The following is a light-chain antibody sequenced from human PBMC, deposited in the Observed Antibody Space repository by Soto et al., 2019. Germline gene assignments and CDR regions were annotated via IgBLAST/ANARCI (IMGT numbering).Light chain of an antibody. CDR2: GNN. J-gene: IGLJ2*01. CDR3: QSYDSSLRDVV. V-gene: IGLV1-44*01. Sequence: QSVLTQPPSASGTPGQRVTISCSGSSSNIGSNAVNWYQQLPGTAPKLLIYGNNNRPSGVPDRFSGSKSGTSASLAITGLQAEDEADYYCQSYDSSLRDVVFGGGTKLTVL. CDR1: SSNIGSNA.